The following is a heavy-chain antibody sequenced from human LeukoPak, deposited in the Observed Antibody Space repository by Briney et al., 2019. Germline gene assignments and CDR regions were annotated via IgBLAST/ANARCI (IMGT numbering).Heavy chain of an antibody. CDR3: ATDSGYCSSTSCYNDYYYYGMDV. D-gene: IGHD2-2*01. CDR2: ISGSGGST. Sequence: GGSLRLSCAAPGFTFSSYAMSWVRQAPGKGLEWVSAISGSGGSTYYADSVKGRFTISRDNSKNTLYLQMNSLRAEDTAVYYCATDSGYCSSTSCYNDYYYYGMDVWGQGTTVTVSS. V-gene: IGHV3-23*01. CDR1: GFTFSSYA. J-gene: IGHJ6*02.